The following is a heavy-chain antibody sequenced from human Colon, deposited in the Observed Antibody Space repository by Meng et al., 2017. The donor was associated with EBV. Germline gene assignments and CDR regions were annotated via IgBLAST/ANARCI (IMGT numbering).Heavy chain of an antibody. CDR3: ASPLGILGIVDL. V-gene: IGHV4-39*01. J-gene: IGHJ2*01. CDR1: GGSISSSSYY. D-gene: IGHD7-27*01. Sequence: HLQLQRSRPGLVKPSETLSLTCTVSGGSISSSSYYWGWIRQPPGKGLEWIGSIYYSGSTYYNPSLKSRVTISVDTSKNQFSLKLSSVTAADTAVYYCASPLGILGIVDLWGRGTLVTVSS. CDR2: IYYSGST.